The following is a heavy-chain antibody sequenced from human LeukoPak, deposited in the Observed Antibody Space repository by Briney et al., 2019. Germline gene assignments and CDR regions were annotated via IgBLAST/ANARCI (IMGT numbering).Heavy chain of an antibody. V-gene: IGHV4-39*07. J-gene: IGHJ4*02. CDR1: GGSVSSRPYY. D-gene: IGHD1-26*01. CDR3: ARGPPVIVGATLYYLDN. Sequence: SETLSLTCTLSGGSVSSRPYYWGWVRQSPGKGLEWIGTMHHTGTIYRNPSLKSRLTISLDTSKRELSPKLRSVTAADTAFYYCARGPPVIVGATLYYLDNWGQGLLVTVSS. CDR2: MHHTGTI.